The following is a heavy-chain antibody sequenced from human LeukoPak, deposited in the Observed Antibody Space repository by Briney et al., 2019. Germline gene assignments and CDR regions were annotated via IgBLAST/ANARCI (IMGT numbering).Heavy chain of an antibody. CDR1: GFTFSSYA. Sequence: GGSLRLSCAASGFTFSSYAMHWVRQAPGKGLEYASAISSNGGSTYYANSVKGRFTISRDNSKNTLFLQMGSLRAEDMAVYYCARGGSIAARPIDYWGQGTLVTVSS. V-gene: IGHV3-64*01. J-gene: IGHJ4*02. D-gene: IGHD6-6*01. CDR3: ARGGSIAARPIDY. CDR2: ISSNGGST.